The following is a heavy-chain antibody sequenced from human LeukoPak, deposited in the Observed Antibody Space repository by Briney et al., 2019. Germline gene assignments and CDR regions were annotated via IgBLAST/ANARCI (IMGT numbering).Heavy chain of an antibody. CDR1: GYTFTSYY. CDR2: INPSGGST. J-gene: IGHJ4*02. Sequence: ASVKVSCKASGYTFTSYYMHWVRQAPGQGLEWMGIINPSGGSTSYAQKFQGRVTMTRDMSTSTVYMELSSLRSEDTAVYYCARATRSITIFGVVISGADHEVKRDFSDSWGQGTLVTVSS. V-gene: IGHV1-46*01. D-gene: IGHD3-3*01. CDR3: ARATRSITIFGVVISGADHEVKRDFSDS.